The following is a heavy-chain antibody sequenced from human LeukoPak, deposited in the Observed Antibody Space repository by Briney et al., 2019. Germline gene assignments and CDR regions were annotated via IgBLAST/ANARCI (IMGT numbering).Heavy chain of an antibody. D-gene: IGHD2-8*02. Sequence: GGSLRLSCAASGFAFRTYWMSWVRQPPGKGREWVSSIFPSGGEIHYADSVRGRFTISRDNSKSTLSLQMNSLRAEDTAIYYCATYRQVLLPFESWGQGTLVTVSS. CDR1: GFAFRTYW. J-gene: IGHJ4*02. CDR2: IFPSGGEI. V-gene: IGHV3-23*01. CDR3: ATYRQVLLPFES.